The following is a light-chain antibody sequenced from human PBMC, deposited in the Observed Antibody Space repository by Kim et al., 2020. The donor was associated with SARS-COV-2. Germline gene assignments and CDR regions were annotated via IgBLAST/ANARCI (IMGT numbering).Light chain of an antibody. CDR3: QQYHVLPLT. J-gene: IGKJ5*01. Sequence: ASDGDRVTITCQASQDIRNYLTWYQQKPGQAPKLLIYDASLLETGVPSRFTGSGSGTDFTFTISSLQPEDIAIYYCQQYHVLPLTFGQGTRLEIK. CDR1: QDIRNY. V-gene: IGKV1-33*01. CDR2: DAS.